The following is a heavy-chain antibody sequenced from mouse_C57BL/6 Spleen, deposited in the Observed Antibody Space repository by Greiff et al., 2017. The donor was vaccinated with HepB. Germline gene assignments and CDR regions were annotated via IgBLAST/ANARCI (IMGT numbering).Heavy chain of an antibody. D-gene: IGHD2-4*01. Sequence: QVQLKQSGPELVKPGASVKISCKASGYAFSSSWMNWVKQRPGKGLEWIGRIYPGDGDTNYNGKFKGKATLTADKSSSTAYMQLSSLTSEDSAVYFCAREDYDVPYYFDYWGQGTTLTVSS. V-gene: IGHV1-82*01. J-gene: IGHJ2*01. CDR2: IYPGDGDT. CDR1: GYAFSSSW. CDR3: AREDYDVPYYFDY.